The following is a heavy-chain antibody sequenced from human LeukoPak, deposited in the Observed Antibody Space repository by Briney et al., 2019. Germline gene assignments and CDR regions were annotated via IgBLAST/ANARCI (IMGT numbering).Heavy chain of an antibody. CDR1: GFTFSSYW. D-gene: IGHD4-17*01. CDR2: INSDGSST. CDR3: ARTDYGDYGDY. J-gene: IGHJ4*02. V-gene: IGHV3-74*01. Sequence: PGGSLRLSCAASGFTFSSYWMHWVRQAPGKGLVWVSRINSDGSSTSYADSVKGRFTISRDNAKNTLYLQMNSLRAEDTAVYYCARTDYGDYGDYWGQGTLVTVSS.